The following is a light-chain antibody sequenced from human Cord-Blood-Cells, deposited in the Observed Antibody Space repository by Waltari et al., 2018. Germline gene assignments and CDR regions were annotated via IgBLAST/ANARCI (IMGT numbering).Light chain of an antibody. CDR2: DVI. V-gene: IGLV2-11*01. CDR1: SSDVGGYNY. CDR3: CSYAGSYTYV. Sequence: QSALTQPRSVSGSPGQSVTISCTRTSSDVGGYNYVSWYQQPPGKAPKRMIYDVIKRPSGVPDRFSGSKSGNTASLTISGLQAEDEADYYCCSYAGSYTYVFGTGTKVTVL. J-gene: IGLJ1*01.